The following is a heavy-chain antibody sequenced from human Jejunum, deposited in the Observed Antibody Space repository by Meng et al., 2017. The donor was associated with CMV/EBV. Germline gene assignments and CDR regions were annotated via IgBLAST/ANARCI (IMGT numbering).Heavy chain of an antibody. J-gene: IGHJ6*02. Sequence: GFTLSSYSMNWVRQAPGKGLEWVSSISTSSTYIYYADSVKGRFTSSRDNAKNSLYLQMNSLRAEDTAAYYCARSLATQYYYYGMDVWGQGTTVTVSS. V-gene: IGHV3-21*01. CDR3: ARSLATQYYYYGMDV. CDR1: GFTLSSYS. D-gene: IGHD6-6*01. CDR2: ISTSSTYI.